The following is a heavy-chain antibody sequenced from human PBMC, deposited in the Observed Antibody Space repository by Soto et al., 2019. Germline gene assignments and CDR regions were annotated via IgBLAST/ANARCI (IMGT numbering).Heavy chain of an antibody. V-gene: IGHV3-23*01. Sequence: GGSLRLSCVVSVFPFGANAMSWVRQAPGKGLEWVSGLSNTGRRTSYAGSVKGRFNISRDNSENTVYLQMNSLRVEDTAVYYCATEMGATQGPFDNWGQGTLVTVSS. CDR3: ATEMGATQGPFDN. J-gene: IGHJ4*02. CDR1: VFPFGANA. D-gene: IGHD1-26*01. CDR2: LSNTGRRT.